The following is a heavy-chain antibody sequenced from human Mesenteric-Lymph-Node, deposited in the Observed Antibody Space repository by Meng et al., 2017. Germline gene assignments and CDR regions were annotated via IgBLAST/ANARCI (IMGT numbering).Heavy chain of an antibody. J-gene: IGHJ4*02. CDR3: ARDYGRSFDY. CDR2: INQDGSQT. CDR1: GFTFSSYD. Sequence: GGSLRLSCAASGFTFSSYDMHWVRQATGKGLEWVAFINQDGSQTYYVDSVKGRFTISRDSAKNSLYLQMNSLRADDTAVYYCARDYGRSFDYWGQGTLVTVSS. V-gene: IGHV3-7*01. D-gene: IGHD3-10*01.